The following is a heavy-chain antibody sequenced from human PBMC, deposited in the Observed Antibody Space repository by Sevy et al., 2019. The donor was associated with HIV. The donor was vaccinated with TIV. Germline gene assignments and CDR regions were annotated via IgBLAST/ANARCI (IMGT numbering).Heavy chain of an antibody. CDR1: GGTFTTSG. CDR3: ARGGGNGWYYFDY. Sequence: ASVKVSCKASGGTFTTSGISWVRQVPGQGLEWMGGIIPILGKTNYAQRFQYRVTITADESTKTAYMELSRLRSEDTAVYDCARGGGNGWYYFDYWGQATSVTVSS. J-gene: IGHJ4*02. D-gene: IGHD6-19*01. V-gene: IGHV1-69*13. CDR2: IIPILGKT.